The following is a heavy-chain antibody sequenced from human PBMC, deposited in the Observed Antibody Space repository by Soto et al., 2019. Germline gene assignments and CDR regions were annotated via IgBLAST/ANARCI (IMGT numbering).Heavy chain of an antibody. V-gene: IGHV1-69*12. CDR1: GGTFSSYA. CDR3: AGALLSLHYYYGMDV. J-gene: IGHJ6*02. Sequence: QVQLVQSGAEVKKPGSSVKVSCKASGGTFSSYAISWVRQAPGQGLEWMGGIIPTFGTANYAQKFQGRVTITADESTSTADMELSSLRSEDTAVYYCAGALLSLHYYYGMDVWGQGTTVTVSS. CDR2: IIPTFGTA.